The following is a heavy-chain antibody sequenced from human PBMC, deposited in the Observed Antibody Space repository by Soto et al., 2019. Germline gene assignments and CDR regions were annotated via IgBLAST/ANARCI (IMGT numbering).Heavy chain of an antibody. Sequence: PGGSLRLSCSASGFTFSSYAMNWVRQAPGKGLEWVSVIRSSGVNTYYTDSVKGRFTISRDNSKNTLYLQMNSLRAEDAAVYYCAKVVQWLALDYWGQGTLVTVSS. CDR2: IRSSGVNT. V-gene: IGHV3-23*01. D-gene: IGHD6-19*01. CDR3: AKVVQWLALDY. CDR1: GFTFSSYA. J-gene: IGHJ4*02.